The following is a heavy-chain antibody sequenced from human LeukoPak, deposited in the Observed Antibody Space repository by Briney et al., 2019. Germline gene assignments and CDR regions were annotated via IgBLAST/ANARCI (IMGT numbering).Heavy chain of an antibody. V-gene: IGHV3-23*01. CDR2: ISGSGGST. J-gene: IGHJ4*02. D-gene: IGHD3-9*01. CDR1: GFTFSSYG. Sequence: GGSLRLSCAASGFTFSSYGMSWVRQAPGKGLEWVSAISGSGGSTYYADSVKGRFTISRDNSKNTLYLQMNSLRAEDTAVYYCAKDHGRYFDWFDYWGQGTLVTVSS. CDR3: AKDHGRYFDWFDY.